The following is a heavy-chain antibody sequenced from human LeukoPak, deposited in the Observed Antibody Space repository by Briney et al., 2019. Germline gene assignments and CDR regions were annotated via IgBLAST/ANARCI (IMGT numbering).Heavy chain of an antibody. CDR1: GGSISSSNYC. CDR3: ARQGRFLESLLFDY. D-gene: IGHD3-3*01. V-gene: IGHV4-39*01. CDR2: IYYSGST. J-gene: IGHJ4*02. Sequence: SETLSLTCTVSGGSISSSNYCWGWIRQPPGKGLEWIGSIYYSGSTYYNPSLKSRVAMSVGTSKNQFSLKLSSVTAADTAVYYCARQGRFLESLLFDYWGQGTLATVSS.